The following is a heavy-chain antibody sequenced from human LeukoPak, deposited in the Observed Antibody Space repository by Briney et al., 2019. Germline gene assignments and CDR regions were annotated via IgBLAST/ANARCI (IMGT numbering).Heavy chain of an antibody. D-gene: IGHD2-8*01. V-gene: IGHV4-39*01. CDR1: GGSISSSSYY. Sequence: PSETLSLTCTVSGGSISSSSYYWGWIRQPPGKGLEWIGSIYYSGSTYYNPPLKSRVTISVDTSKNQFSLKLSSVTAADTAVYYCARSTNGVCDPWGQGTLVTVSS. CDR3: ARSTNGVCDP. J-gene: IGHJ5*02. CDR2: IYYSGST.